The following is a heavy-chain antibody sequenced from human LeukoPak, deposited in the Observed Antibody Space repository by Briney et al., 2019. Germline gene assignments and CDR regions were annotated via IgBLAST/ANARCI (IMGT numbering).Heavy chain of an antibody. CDR1: GYTFTSYV. J-gene: IGHJ6*03. Sequence: ASVNVSCKTSGYTFTSYVINWVRQAPGQGLEWMGWINPYNVNTKYSPKFQGRVTMTTDTSTSTAYMELRSLRSDDTAVYYCARDSITMVREHYYYYYMDVWGKGTTVTVSS. CDR2: INPYNVNT. CDR3: ARDSITMVREHYYYYYMDV. V-gene: IGHV1-18*01. D-gene: IGHD3-10*01.